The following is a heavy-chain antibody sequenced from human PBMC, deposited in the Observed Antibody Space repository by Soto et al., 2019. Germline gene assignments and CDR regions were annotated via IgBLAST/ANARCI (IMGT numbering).Heavy chain of an antibody. Sequence: PGGSPRLSCAASGFIFSNSWMSWVRQAPGKGLEWVANIKQDGSKKYYVDSVEGRFTISRDNAKNSLYLQMNSLRAEDTAVYYCAKPQVDCSSTTCYSDYYYYYGMDVWGQGTTVTAP. J-gene: IGHJ6*02. D-gene: IGHD2-2*01. CDR3: AKPQVDCSSTTCYSDYYYYYGMDV. CDR1: GFIFSNSW. V-gene: IGHV3-7*03. CDR2: IKQDGSKK.